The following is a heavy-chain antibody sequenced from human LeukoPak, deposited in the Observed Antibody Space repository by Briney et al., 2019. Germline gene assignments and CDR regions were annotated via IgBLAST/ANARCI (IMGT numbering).Heavy chain of an antibody. V-gene: IGHV1-18*01. J-gene: IGHJ6*03. D-gene: IGHD3-22*01. CDR2: ISAYNGNT. CDR3: ARVANYYDSSGRGYYMDV. Sequence: ASVKVSCKASGYTFTSYGISWVRQAPGQGLEGMGWISAYNGNTNYAQKLQRSVTMTTDTSTSTAYMELRSLRSDDTAVYYCARVANYYDSSGRGYYMDVWGKGTTVTVSS. CDR1: GYTFTSYG.